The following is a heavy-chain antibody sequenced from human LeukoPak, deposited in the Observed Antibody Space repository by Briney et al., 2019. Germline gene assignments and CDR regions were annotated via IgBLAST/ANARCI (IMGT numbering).Heavy chain of an antibody. CDR3: ARGPNSNWSGLDF. Sequence: GSLRLSCIASGFSFSGHWMHWARQLPGKGLVWVSRISPTGGTTSYADSVKGRFTVSRDNAKNTLYLQVNNLRAEDTAVYYCARGPNSNWSGLDFWGQGTLLTVSS. V-gene: IGHV3-74*01. J-gene: IGHJ4*02. D-gene: IGHD6-6*01. CDR1: GFSFSGHW. CDR2: ISPTGGTT.